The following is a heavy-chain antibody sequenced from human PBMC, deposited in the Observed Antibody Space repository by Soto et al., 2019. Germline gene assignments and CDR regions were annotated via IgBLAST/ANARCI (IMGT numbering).Heavy chain of an antibody. J-gene: IGHJ1*01. CDR3: ARGREGYGSDFQH. D-gene: IGHD4-17*01. Sequence: GGSLRLSCAASGFTFSSYAMHWVRQAPGKGLEWVAVISYDGSNKYYADSVKGRFTISRDNSKNTLYLQMNSLRAEDTAVYYCARGREGYGSDFQHWGQGTLVTVSS. CDR1: GFTFSSYA. V-gene: IGHV3-30-3*01. CDR2: ISYDGSNK.